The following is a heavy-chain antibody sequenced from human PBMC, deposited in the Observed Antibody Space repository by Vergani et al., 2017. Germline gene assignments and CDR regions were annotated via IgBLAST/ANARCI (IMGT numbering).Heavy chain of an antibody. V-gene: IGHV1-2*02. CDR3: ARDRYEFYYYYYYRDV. J-gene: IGHJ6*03. D-gene: IGHD5-12*01. CDR1: GYTFTGYY. CDR2: INPNSGGT. Sequence: QVQLVQSGAEVKKPGASVKVSCKASGYTFTGYYMHWVRQAPGQGLEWMGWINPNSGGTNYAQKFQGRVTMTRDTSISTAYMELSRLRSDDTAVYYCARDRYEFYYYYYYRDVWGKGTTVTVSS.